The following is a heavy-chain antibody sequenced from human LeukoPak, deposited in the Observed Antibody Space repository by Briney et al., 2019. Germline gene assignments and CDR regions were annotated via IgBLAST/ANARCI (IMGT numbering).Heavy chain of an antibody. CDR2: TYYRSKWYN. Sequence: SQTLSLTCAISGDSVSSNTAAWNWLRQSPSRGLEWLGRTYYRSKWYNDYAVSVKSRITINPDTSKNQFSLQLNSVTPEDTAVYYCAGSYFLGYSDSWGQGTLVTVSS. V-gene: IGHV6-1*01. CDR3: AGSYFLGYSDS. CDR1: GDSVSSNTAA. D-gene: IGHD2/OR15-2a*01. J-gene: IGHJ4*02.